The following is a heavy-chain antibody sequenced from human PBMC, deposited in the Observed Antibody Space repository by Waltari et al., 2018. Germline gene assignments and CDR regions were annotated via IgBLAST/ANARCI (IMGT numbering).Heavy chain of an antibody. D-gene: IGHD2-15*01. J-gene: IGHJ4*02. V-gene: IGHV3-9*01. CDR2: ISLNSGSI. CDR1: GFTFDDYA. Sequence: EVQLVESGGGLVQPGRSLRLSCAASGFTFDDYAIHWVRQAPWKGVEWVSGISLNSGSIGYADSVKGRFTISRDNAKNSLYLQRNSLRAEDTALYYCAKDQGYCSGGSCYAFDYWGQGTLVTVSS. CDR3: AKDQGYCSGGSCYAFDY.